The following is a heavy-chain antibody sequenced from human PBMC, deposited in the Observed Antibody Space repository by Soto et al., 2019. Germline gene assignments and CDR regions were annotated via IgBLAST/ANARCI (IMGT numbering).Heavy chain of an antibody. J-gene: IGHJ4*02. Sequence: EVQLLQSGGGLVQPGGSLRLSCAASGFAFRTYAMRWVRQAPGKGLEWVSAISGSGDNTYYTDPVKGRFTISRDNSENTLHLQMNSLRPEDTAIYYCGKDLKSGGGTFIDQWGQATLVTVSS. CDR1: GFAFRTYA. CDR2: ISGSGDNT. D-gene: IGHD1-26*01. V-gene: IGHV3-23*01. CDR3: GKDLKSGGGTFIDQ.